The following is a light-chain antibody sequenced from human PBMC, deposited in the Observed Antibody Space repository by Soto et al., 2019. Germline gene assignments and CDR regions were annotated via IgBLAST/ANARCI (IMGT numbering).Light chain of an antibody. Sequence: IVLNQSPGTLSLSPGERATLSCRASESVSSTYLAWYQHKPGQAPRLLIYGASIRATGIPDRFSGSGSGTDLTLTISRLEPEDFAVYYCQQYIDWHPSTFGQGTKVDIK. CDR3: QQYIDWHPST. CDR2: GAS. J-gene: IGKJ1*01. CDR1: ESVSSTY. V-gene: IGKV3-20*01.